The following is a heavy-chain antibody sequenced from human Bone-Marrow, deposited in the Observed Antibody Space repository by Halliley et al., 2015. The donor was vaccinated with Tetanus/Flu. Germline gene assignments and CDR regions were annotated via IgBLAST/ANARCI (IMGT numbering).Heavy chain of an antibody. V-gene: IGHV3-48*03. D-gene: IGHD2-8*01. CDR2: ITSTGTTI. J-gene: IGHJ4*02. CDR1: GFSFSNTE. Sequence: SLRLSCAASGFSFSNTEMHWVRQAPGMGLEWVSSITSTGTTIYYADSVKGRFTISRDNAKNSLFLQMNSLRAEDTAVYYCASPTHDSNGVLRGSVGYWGQGTLVAVSS. CDR3: ASPTHDSNGVLRGSVGY.